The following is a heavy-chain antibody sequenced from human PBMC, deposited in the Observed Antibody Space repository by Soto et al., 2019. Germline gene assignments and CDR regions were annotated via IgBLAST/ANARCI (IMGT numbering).Heavy chain of an antibody. D-gene: IGHD2-15*01. V-gene: IGHV3-53*01. CDR2: IYSGGST. Sequence: SCAASGFTVSSNYMSWVRQAPGKGLEWVSVIYSGGSTYYADSVKGRFTISRDNSKNTLYLQMNSLRAEDTAVYYCASARPYSVDYWGQGTLVTVSS. CDR3: ASARPYSVDY. CDR1: GFTVSSNY. J-gene: IGHJ4*02.